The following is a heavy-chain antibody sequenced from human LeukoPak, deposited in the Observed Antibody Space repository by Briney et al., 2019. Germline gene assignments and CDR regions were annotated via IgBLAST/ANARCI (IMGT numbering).Heavy chain of an antibody. Sequence: GGSLRLSCAASGFTFSDYWMSWVRQAPQQGLEWVAKINQDGRKQHFVDSVKGRFTISRDNAKNSLFLQMDSLRAEDTAVYYCTGGALDYWGQGALVTVSS. J-gene: IGHJ4*02. CDR1: GFTFSDYW. V-gene: IGHV3-7*04. CDR2: INQDGRKQ. CDR3: TGGALDY.